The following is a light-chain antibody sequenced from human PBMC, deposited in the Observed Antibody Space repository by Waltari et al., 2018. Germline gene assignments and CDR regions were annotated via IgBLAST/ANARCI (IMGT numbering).Light chain of an antibody. CDR2: KVS. Sequence: DIVMTQSPLSLSVTPGQPASISCRSSQSLVFNDGNTFLLWFQQRPGQSPRRLIYKVSNRDSGVPDRFSGGGSGTDFTLKISRVEAEDVGVYYCMQGAHWPPMYTFGQGTKLEI. CDR1: QSLVFNDGNTF. CDR3: MQGAHWPPMYT. J-gene: IGKJ2*01. V-gene: IGKV2-30*01.